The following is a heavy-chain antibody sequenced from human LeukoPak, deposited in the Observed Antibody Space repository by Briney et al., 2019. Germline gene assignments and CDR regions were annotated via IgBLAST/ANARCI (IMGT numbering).Heavy chain of an antibody. CDR2: INHSGCT. V-gene: IGHV4-34*01. D-gene: IGHD4-17*01. Sequence: PSETLSLTCAVYGGSFSGYYWSWIRQPPGKGLEWIGEINHSGCTNYNPSLKSRVTISVDTSKNQFSLKLSSVTAADTAVYYCARRTVTTPPPRPYNWFDPWGQGTLVTVSS. J-gene: IGHJ5*02. CDR1: GGSFSGYY. CDR3: ARRTVTTPPPRPYNWFDP.